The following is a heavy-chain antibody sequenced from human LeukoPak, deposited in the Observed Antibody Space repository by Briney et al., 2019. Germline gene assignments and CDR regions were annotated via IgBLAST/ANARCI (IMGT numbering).Heavy chain of an antibody. CDR2: IYYSGST. Sequence: PSETLSLTCTVSGDSISSGYYWGWIRQPPGEGLEWIGSIYYSGSTYYNPSLKSGVTIAVDTSKNQFSLKLSSATAADTAVYYXARSHNDILTGYYYGYWGQGTLVTVSS. J-gene: IGHJ4*02. CDR1: GDSISSGYY. CDR3: ARSHNDILTGYYYGY. D-gene: IGHD3-9*01. V-gene: IGHV4-38-2*02.